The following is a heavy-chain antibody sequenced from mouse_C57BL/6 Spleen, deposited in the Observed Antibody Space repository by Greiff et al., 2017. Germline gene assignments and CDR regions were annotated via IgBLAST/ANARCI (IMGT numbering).Heavy chain of an antibody. CDR1: GYSFTDYN. CDR3: ARKGSSGYLYAMDY. Sequence: EVKLVESGPELVKPGASVKISCKASGYSFTDYNMNWVKQSNGKSLEWIGVINPNYGTTSYNQKFKGKATLTVDQSSSTAYMQLNSLTSEDSAVYYCARKGSSGYLYAMDYWGQGTSVTVSS. V-gene: IGHV1-39*01. J-gene: IGHJ4*01. CDR2: INPNYGTT. D-gene: IGHD3-2*02.